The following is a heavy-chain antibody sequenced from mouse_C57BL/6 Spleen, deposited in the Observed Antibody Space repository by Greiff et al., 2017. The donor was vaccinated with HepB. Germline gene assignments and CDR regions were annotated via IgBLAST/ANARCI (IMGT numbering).Heavy chain of an antibody. J-gene: IGHJ3*01. Sequence: QVQLQQPGAELVMPGASVKLSCKASGYNFTSYWMHWVKQRPGQGLEWIGEIDPSDSYTNYNQKFKGKSTLTVDKSSSTAYMQLSSLTSEDSAVYYCARHVSSKWFAYWGQGTLVTVSA. CDR3: ARHVSSKWFAY. D-gene: IGHD1-1*01. CDR2: IDPSDSYT. V-gene: IGHV1-69*01. CDR1: GYNFTSYW.